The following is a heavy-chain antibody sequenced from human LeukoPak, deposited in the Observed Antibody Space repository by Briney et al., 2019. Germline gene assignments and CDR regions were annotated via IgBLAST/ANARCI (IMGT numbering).Heavy chain of an antibody. CDR2: XXTDGTTT. CDR3: ALKGGSNNGFDH. J-gene: IGHJ4*02. D-gene: IGHD2-8*01. V-gene: IGHV3-74*01. CDR1: GFTFSTSX. Sequence: PGGSLRLSCAASGFTFSTSXXXXXXXXXXXXXXXXXRXXTDGTTTTXXDXVXXXXXXSRXNAXNTLYLQMNSLRVEDTAVYYCALKGGSNNGFDHWGQGTLVTVSS.